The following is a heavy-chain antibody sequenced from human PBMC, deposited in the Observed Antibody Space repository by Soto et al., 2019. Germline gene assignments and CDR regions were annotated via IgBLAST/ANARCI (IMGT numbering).Heavy chain of an antibody. CDR3: VRRHDYGDYFDY. CDR1: GYTFTRYH. J-gene: IGHJ4*02. CDR2: IIPESGNT. Sequence: QVQLVQSGAEVKKPGASVKVSCKASGYTFTRYHINWVRQAPGQGLEWMGWIIPESGNTDYAQGFQGRVTMTRSTSISTAYLELSNLRSEDTAVYYCVRRHDYGDYFDYWGQGTLVTVSS. D-gene: IGHD4-17*01. V-gene: IGHV1-8*01.